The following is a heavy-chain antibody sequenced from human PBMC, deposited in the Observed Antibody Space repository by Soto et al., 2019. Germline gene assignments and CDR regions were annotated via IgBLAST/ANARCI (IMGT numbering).Heavy chain of an antibody. V-gene: IGHV5-51*01. CDR2: IYPGDSDT. CDR1: GGRVSSYW. Sequence: VKISGEGCGGRVSSYWSGWVRQMPGKGLEWMGIIYPGDSDTRYSPSFQGQVTISADKSISTAYLQWSSLKASDTAMYYCARRYYYNSTTYSPSDHWGQRTLVPVSS. CDR3: ARRYYYNSTTYSPSDH. J-gene: IGHJ4*02. D-gene: IGHD3-22*01.